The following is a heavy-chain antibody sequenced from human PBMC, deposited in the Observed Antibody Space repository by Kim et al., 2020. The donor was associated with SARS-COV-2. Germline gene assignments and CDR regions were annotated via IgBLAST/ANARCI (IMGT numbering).Heavy chain of an antibody. CDR3: AKSSAFDI. J-gene: IGHJ3*02. CDR2: GVRT. Sequence: GVRTYYAESVKGRFTVSRDNSKNALYLQLNSLRVDDTAVYYCAKSSAFDIWGQGTLVTVSS. V-gene: IGHV3-23*01.